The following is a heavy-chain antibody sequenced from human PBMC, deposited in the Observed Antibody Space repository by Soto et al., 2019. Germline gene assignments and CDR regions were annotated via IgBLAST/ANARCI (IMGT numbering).Heavy chain of an antibody. CDR3: TRDRGFGMDV. J-gene: IGHJ6*02. CDR1: GGSISGGRYY. CDR2: IYDNGIT. V-gene: IGHV4-31*03. Sequence: QVPLQESGPGLVKPSQTLSLTCNVSGGSISGGRYYWNWIRQHPGKGLEWIGNIYDNGITYYNPSLKSRVIISEDTSKNQFSLMLSSVTAADTAVYYCTRDRGFGMDVWGQGTTVTVSS.